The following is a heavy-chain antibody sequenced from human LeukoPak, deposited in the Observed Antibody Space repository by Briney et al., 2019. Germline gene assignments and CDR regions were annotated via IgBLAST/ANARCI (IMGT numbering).Heavy chain of an antibody. Sequence: PGGSLSLSCAACGFTFSSYAMSWVSQAPGKGMGWVSAISGSGGSTYYADSVKRRFTISRDNSKNTLYLQMNSLRAEDTAVYYCAKDLGYCSGGSCYGLDPWGQGTLVTVSS. CDR3: AKDLGYCSGGSCYGLDP. V-gene: IGHV3-23*01. CDR2: ISGSGGST. D-gene: IGHD2-15*01. CDR1: GFTFSSYA. J-gene: IGHJ5*02.